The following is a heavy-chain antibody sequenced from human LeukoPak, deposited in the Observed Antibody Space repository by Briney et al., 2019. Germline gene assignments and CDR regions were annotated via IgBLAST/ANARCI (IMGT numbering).Heavy chain of an antibody. CDR3: ASDGYSHYYFDY. Sequence: PGGSLRLSCAASGFTFSSYEVNWVRQAPGKGLERVSYISSSGSTIYYADSVKGRFTISRDNAKNSLYLQMNSLRAEDTAVYYCASDGYSHYYFDYWGQGTLVTVSS. CDR2: ISSSGSTI. CDR1: GFTFSSYE. V-gene: IGHV3-48*03. J-gene: IGHJ4*02. D-gene: IGHD5-18*01.